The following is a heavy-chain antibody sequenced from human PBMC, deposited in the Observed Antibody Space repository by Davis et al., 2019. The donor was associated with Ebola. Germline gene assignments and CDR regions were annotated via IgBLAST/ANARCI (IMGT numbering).Heavy chain of an antibody. CDR2: IYSGGST. J-gene: IGHJ4*02. V-gene: IGHV3-23*03. D-gene: IGHD5-12*01. Sequence: PGGSLRLSCAASGFTFSSYAMSWVRQAPGKGLEWVSVIYSGGSTYYADSVKGRFTISRDNSKNTLYLQMNSLRAEDTAVYYCASPLGYSGYGYGSSDYWGQGTLVTVSS. CDR3: ASPLGYSGYGYGSSDY. CDR1: GFTFSSYA.